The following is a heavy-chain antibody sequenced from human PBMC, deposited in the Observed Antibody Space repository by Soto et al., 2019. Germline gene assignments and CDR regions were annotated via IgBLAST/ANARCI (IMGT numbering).Heavy chain of an antibody. D-gene: IGHD2-8*01. Sequence: PGGSLRLPCAASGFTFSNYAMSWVRQAPGKGLEWVSSISSSGGSTDYADSVNGRFTISRDNSQNTLQFQIHNRRAHDTAIYFCAKNQHAMAHDYWGPGTLVTVSS. CDR2: ISSSGGST. V-gene: IGHV3-23*01. CDR3: AKNQHAMAHDY. J-gene: IGHJ4*02. CDR1: GFTFSNYA.